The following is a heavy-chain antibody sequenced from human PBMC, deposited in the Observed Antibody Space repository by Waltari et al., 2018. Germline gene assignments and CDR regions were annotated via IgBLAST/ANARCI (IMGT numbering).Heavy chain of an antibody. Sequence: EVQLVQSGAEVKKPGESLKISCKGSGYSFTSYWIGWVRQIPGKGLEWMGIIYPGDSDTRYSPSFQGQVTISADKSISTAYLQWSSLKASDTAMYYCARVDAAAGSFNWFDPWGQGTLVTVSS. V-gene: IGHV5-51*03. CDR3: ARVDAAAGSFNWFDP. CDR2: IYPGDSDT. CDR1: GYSFTSYW. D-gene: IGHD6-13*01. J-gene: IGHJ5*02.